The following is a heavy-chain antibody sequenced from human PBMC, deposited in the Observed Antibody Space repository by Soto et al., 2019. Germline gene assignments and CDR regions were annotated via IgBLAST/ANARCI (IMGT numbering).Heavy chain of an antibody. V-gene: IGHV3-43*01. CDR2: ISWDGGST. D-gene: IGHD5-18*01. J-gene: IGHJ4*02. CDR1: GFTFDDYT. CDR3: AEDSGRGYSYGYDNGAGGPERGVDC. Sequence: EVQLVESGGVVVQPGGSLRLSCAASGFTFDDYTMHWVRQAPGKGLEWVSLISWDGGSTYYADSVKGRFTISRDNSKNTLYLQMNSLRTDDTALYYCAEDSGRGYSYGYDNGAGGPERGVDCWSQGTLVTVSS.